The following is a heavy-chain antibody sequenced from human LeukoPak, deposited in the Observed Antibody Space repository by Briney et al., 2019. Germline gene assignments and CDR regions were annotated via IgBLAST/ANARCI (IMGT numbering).Heavy chain of an antibody. D-gene: IGHD5-18*01. CDR2: IYYSGST. J-gene: IGHJ4*02. CDR3: ARQENVDTAMAPALDY. Sequence: SETLSLTCTVSGGSISSYYWGWIRQPPGKGLEWIGSIYYSGSTYYNPSLKSRVTISVDTSKNQFSLKLSSVTAADTAVYYCARQENVDTAMAPALDYWGQGTLVTVSS. CDR1: GGSISSYY. V-gene: IGHV4-39*01.